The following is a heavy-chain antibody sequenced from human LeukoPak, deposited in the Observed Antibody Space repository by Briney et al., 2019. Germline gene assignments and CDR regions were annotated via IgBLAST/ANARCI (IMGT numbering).Heavy chain of an antibody. V-gene: IGHV3-74*01. CDR3: ATKQWLAPPPHF. CDR2: SKPDGTVT. Sequence: GGCLRLSRAASGFTVSKYWTVWVRQAPGKGLESVSRSKPDGTVTTYADSVKGRFTVSRDNADNTMFLQMNSVRDEDTVVYYCATKQWLAPPPHFWGQGTPVSVSS. D-gene: IGHD6-19*01. J-gene: IGHJ4*02. CDR1: GFTVSKYW.